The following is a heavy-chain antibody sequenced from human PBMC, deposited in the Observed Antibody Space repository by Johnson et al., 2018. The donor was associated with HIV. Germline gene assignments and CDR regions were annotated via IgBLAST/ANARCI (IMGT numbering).Heavy chain of an antibody. CDR1: GFTVSSNY. J-gene: IGHJ3*02. CDR2: IYAGGNI. Sequence: VQLVESGGGLIQSGGSLRLSCAASGFTVSSNYMSWVRQAPGKGLEWVSIIYAGGNIYYAHSVKGRFTISRDNSRNTLYLQMDSLRVEDTAIYYCARGGTESVGYHPAAHFLSAFDIWGQGTMVTVSS. V-gene: IGHV3-66*03. D-gene: IGHD1-7*01. CDR3: ARGGTESVGYHPAAHFLSAFDI.